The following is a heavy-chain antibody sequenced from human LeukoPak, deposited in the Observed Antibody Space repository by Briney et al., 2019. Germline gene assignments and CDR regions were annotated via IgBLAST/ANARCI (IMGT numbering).Heavy chain of an antibody. V-gene: IGHV1-46*01. CDR1: GYTFTSYG. J-gene: IGHJ3*02. CDR2: INPSGGST. CDR3: ARAVTPYVTIDI. D-gene: IGHD4-17*01. Sequence: GASVKVSCKASGYTFTSYGISWVRQAPGQGLEWMGIINPSGGSTRYAQKFQGRVTMTRDMSTSTVYMELSSLRSEDTAVYYCARAVTPYVTIDIWGQGTMVTVSS.